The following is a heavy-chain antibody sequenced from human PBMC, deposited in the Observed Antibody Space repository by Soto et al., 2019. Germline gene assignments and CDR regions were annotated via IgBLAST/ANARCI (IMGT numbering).Heavy chain of an antibody. V-gene: IGHV2-5*02. CDR3: AHIAVAGLGYYFDY. Sequence: QITLKESGPTLVKPTQTLTLTCTFSGFSLSSTRMAVGWIRQPPGKALEWLALIYWDDDKRYSPFLKSRLTITQYTDKNQVVLTMSNMDPVYTARYYCAHIAVAGLGYYFDYWGQGPMVTVSS. J-gene: IGHJ4*02. CDR2: IYWDDDK. CDR1: GFSLSSTRMA. D-gene: IGHD6-19*01.